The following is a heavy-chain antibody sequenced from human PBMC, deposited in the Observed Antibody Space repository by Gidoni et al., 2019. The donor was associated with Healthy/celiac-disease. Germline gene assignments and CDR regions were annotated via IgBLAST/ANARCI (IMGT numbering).Heavy chain of an antibody. J-gene: IGHJ4*02. Sequence: QVQLQESGPGLVKPSQTLSLTCTVSGASISSGGYYWSWIRQHPGKGLEWIGYIYYSGSTYYNPSLKSRVTISVDTSKNQFSLKLSSVTAADTAVYYCARGGVLLWFGELLSMGWDYWGQGTLVTVSS. CDR2: IYYSGST. CDR1: GASISSGGYY. CDR3: ARGGVLLWFGELLSMGWDY. V-gene: IGHV4-31*03. D-gene: IGHD3-10*01.